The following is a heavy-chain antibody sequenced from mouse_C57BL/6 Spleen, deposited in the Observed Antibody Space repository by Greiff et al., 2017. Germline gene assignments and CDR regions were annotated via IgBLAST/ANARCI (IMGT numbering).Heavy chain of an antibody. CDR1: GFTFSDFY. CDR2: SRNKANDYTT. Sequence: EVMLVESGGGLVQSGRSLRLSCATSGFTFSDFYMEWVRQAPGKGLEWIAASRNKANDYTTEYSASVKGRFIVSRDTSQSILYLQMNALRAEDTAIYYCARDDSSGYVRFAYWGQGTLVTVSA. CDR3: ARDDSSGYVRFAY. J-gene: IGHJ3*01. V-gene: IGHV7-1*01. D-gene: IGHD3-2*02.